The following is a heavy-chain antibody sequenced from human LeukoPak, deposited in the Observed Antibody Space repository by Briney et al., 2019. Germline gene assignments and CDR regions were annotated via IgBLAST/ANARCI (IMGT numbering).Heavy chain of an antibody. CDR2: ISSSSSYI. D-gene: IGHD3-10*01. Sequence: GGSLRLSCAASGFTFRSYSMNWVRQAPGKGLEWVSYISSSSSYIYYADSVKGRFTIFRDNAKNSPFLQMNGLRAEDTAIYYCARDGNAYGYSDYCGPGTLVTAS. CDR3: ARDGNAYGYSDY. V-gene: IGHV3-21*04. CDR1: GFTFRSYS. J-gene: IGHJ4*02.